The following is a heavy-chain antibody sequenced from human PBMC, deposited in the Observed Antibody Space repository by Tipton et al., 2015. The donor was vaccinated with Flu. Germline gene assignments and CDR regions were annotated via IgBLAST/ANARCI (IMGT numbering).Heavy chain of an antibody. D-gene: IGHD2-21*01. V-gene: IGHV4-59*01. CDR2: IYYTGTT. Sequence: LRLSCAASGFTFIRNAMTWVRQAPGKGLEWIGYIYYTGTTSYNPSLESRVSISVDTSKTQSFLKLSSVTAADTAIYYCARDDARFPRAFDVWGRGTPVSVSS. CDR3: ARDDARFPRAFDV. CDR1: GFTFIRNA. J-gene: IGHJ3*01.